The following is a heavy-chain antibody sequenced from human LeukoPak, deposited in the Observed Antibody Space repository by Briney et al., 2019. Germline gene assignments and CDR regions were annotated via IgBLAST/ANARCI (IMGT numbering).Heavy chain of an antibody. J-gene: IGHJ4*02. CDR3: ARGVSSYSIAAAGHFDY. V-gene: IGHV4-4*07. CDR2: IYTSGST. D-gene: IGHD6-13*01. CDR1: GGSISSYY. Sequence: SETLSLTCTVSGGSISSYYWSWIRQPPGKGLEWIGRIYTSGSTNYNPSLKSRVTMSVDTSKNQFSLKLSSVTAADTAVYYCARGVSSYSIAAAGHFDYWGQGTLVTVSS.